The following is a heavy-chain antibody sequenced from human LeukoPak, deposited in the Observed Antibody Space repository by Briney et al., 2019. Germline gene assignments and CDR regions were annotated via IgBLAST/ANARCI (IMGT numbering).Heavy chain of an antibody. J-gene: IGHJ4*02. CDR3: ACHGGYYPTWPHFDY. CDR1: GGTFSSYA. CDR2: IIPIFGTA. V-gene: IGHV1-69*13. D-gene: IGHD1-26*01. Sequence: ASVKVSCKASGGTFSSYAISWVRQAPGQGLEWMGGIIPIFGTANYAQKFQGRVTITADESTSTAYMELSSLRSEDTAVYYCACHGGYYPTWPHFDYWGQGTLVTVSS.